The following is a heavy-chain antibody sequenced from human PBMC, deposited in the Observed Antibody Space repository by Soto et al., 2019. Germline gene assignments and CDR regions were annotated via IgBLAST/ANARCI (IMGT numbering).Heavy chain of an antibody. V-gene: IGHV3-23*01. D-gene: IGHD3-22*01. CDR1: GFTFSSYA. Sequence: EVQLLESGGGLVQPGGSLRLSCAASGFTFSSYAMSWVRQAPGKGLEWVSAISGSGGSTYDADSVKGRFTNSRDNSKNTRYLQMNSLRAEDTAVYYCVTSIITMIVVVRCRGSSPIDYWGQGTLVTVSS. CDR3: VTSIITMIVVVRCRGSSPIDY. CDR2: ISGSGGST. J-gene: IGHJ4*02.